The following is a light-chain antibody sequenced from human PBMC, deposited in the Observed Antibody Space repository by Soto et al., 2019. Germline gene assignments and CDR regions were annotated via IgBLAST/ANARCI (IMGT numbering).Light chain of an antibody. CDR1: QSVSDH. Sequence: ETVMTQSPATLSLSPGERAALSCRASQSVSDHLAWYQQKPGQAPRLLIYDVSTRATGIPARFSGSGSGTEFTLTISSLQSEDFAVYFCQQYNDWPPVTFGQGTRLEIK. CDR3: QQYNDWPPVT. J-gene: IGKJ5*01. CDR2: DVS. V-gene: IGKV3-15*01.